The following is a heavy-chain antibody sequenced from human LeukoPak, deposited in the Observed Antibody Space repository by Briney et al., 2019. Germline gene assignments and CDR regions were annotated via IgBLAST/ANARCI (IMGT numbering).Heavy chain of an antibody. CDR2: IYYSGST. J-gene: IGHJ4*02. Sequence: SETLSLTCTVSGGSISSNSYYWGWIRQPPGKGLKWIGSIYYSGSTYYNPSLKSRVTISVDTSKNQFSLKLNSVTAADTAVYYCARRIAVAGAFDYWGQGTLVTVSS. D-gene: IGHD6-19*01. V-gene: IGHV4-39*07. CDR1: GGSISSNSYY. CDR3: ARRIAVAGAFDY.